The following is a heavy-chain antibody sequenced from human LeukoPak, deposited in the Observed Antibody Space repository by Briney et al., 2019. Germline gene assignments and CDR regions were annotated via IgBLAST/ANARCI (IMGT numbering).Heavy chain of an antibody. CDR3: ARAEAVAAPPDS. V-gene: IGHV3-21*01. Sequence: GRSLRLSCAASGFIVSSYNKNWVRQAPGEGMEWVSFISSSSSYKYYAGSVKGRFYISRDNAKNSLYLQMNSLRGEDTAVYYCARAEAVAAPPDSWGQGTLVTVSS. CDR2: ISSSSSYK. CDR1: GFIVSSYN. J-gene: IGHJ4*02. D-gene: IGHD6-19*01.